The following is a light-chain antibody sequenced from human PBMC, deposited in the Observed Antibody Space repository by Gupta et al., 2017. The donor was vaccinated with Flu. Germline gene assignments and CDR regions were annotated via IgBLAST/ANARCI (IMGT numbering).Light chain of an antibody. Sequence: IQMTQSPSYPSASVGDRVTITCRASQSSSSYLNWYQQKPGKAPKLLIYAASSLQSGVPSRFSGSGSGTDFTLTISRLQPEDFANYYCQQSYSTPWTFGQGTKVEIK. J-gene: IGKJ1*01. CDR3: QQSYSTPWT. CDR1: QSSSSY. V-gene: IGKV1-39*01. CDR2: AAS.